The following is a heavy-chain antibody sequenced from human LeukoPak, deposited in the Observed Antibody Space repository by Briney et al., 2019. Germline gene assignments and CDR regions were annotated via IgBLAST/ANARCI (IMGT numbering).Heavy chain of an antibody. CDR3: SKWKAIVLVPAARSPIDY. CDR1: GFTFSNYG. D-gene: IGHD2-2*01. V-gene: IGHV3-23*01. CDR2: ISGSGVTT. J-gene: IGHJ4*02. Sequence: GGSLRLSCAAFGFTFSNYGMSWVRQAPGKGLEWVSAISGSGVTTYYADSVKGRFTISRDNSKHTLYLQMNSLRAEDTAVYYCSKWKAIVLVPAARSPIDYWGQGTLVTVSS.